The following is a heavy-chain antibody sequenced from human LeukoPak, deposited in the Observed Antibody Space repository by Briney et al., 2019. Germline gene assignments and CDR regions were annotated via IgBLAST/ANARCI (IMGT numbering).Heavy chain of an antibody. CDR1: GFTFSNYW. V-gene: IGHV3-7*01. CDR3: VRDCSSTNCYGNY. CDR2: IKQDGNEI. D-gene: IGHD2-2*01. Sequence: GGSLRLSCAASGFTFSNYWMSWVRQAPGKGLEWVAIIKQDGNEIYYVDSMKGRFTISRDNAKNSLYLLMNSLRAEDTAVYYCVRDCSSTNCYGNYWGQGTLVTVSS. J-gene: IGHJ4*02.